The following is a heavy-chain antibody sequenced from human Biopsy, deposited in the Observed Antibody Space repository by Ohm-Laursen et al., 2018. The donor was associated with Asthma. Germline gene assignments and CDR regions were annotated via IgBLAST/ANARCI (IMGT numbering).Heavy chain of an antibody. CDR2: INSVFGTT. Sequence: VKISCKSLGGTFNTYVIGWVRQAPGQGLEWMGGINSVFGTTPYPQKFQDRVTITADDSTSTVYMELSSLRSEDTAVYYCARKAGSCISRTCYSLDFWGQGTLVTVSS. J-gene: IGHJ4*02. CDR1: GGTFNTYV. D-gene: IGHD2-2*01. CDR3: ARKAGSCISRTCYSLDF. V-gene: IGHV1-69*13.